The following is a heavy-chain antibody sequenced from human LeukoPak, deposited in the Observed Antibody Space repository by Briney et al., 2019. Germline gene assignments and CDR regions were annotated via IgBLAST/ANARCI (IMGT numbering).Heavy chain of an antibody. CDR3: AKARIAVAGSYYFDY. V-gene: IGHV3-9*02. J-gene: IGHJ4*02. CDR2: ISWNSGSI. CDR1: GFTSDVYA. D-gene: IGHD6-19*01. Sequence: GGSLSLSGAASGFTSDVYAIHWVGQAPGTGLEWVSAISWNSGSIGYADSVKGRFTISRDNAKNSLYLQMNSLRAEDTALYYCAKARIAVAGSYYFDYWGQGTLVTVSS.